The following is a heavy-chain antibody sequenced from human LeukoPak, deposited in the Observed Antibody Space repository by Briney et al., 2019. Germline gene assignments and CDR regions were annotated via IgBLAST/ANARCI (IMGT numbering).Heavy chain of an antibody. J-gene: IGHJ4*02. CDR3: ARLREEVVAD. V-gene: IGHV4-38-2*02. Sequence: SETLSLTCTVSGYSISSGYYWGWIRQPPGKGLEWIGSIYYSGSTYYNPSLKSRVTISVDTSKNQFSLKLSSVTAADTAVYYCARLREEVVADWGQGTLVTVSS. D-gene: IGHD2-15*01. CDR2: IYYSGST. CDR1: GYSISSGYY.